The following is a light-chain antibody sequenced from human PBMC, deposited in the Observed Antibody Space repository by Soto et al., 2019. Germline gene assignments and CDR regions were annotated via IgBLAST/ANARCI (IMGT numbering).Light chain of an antibody. CDR2: GAS. V-gene: IGKV3-20*01. Sequence: EIVLTQSPVTLSLSPGERATLSCRASQSVTSSYLAWYQQTPGQATRLLIYGASIRATGLPSRFSGSWSGTDFTLTISGLDPEDFAVYYCQQYVSSPLTFGQGTKLEIK. CDR1: QSVTSSY. CDR3: QQYVSSPLT. J-gene: IGKJ2*01.